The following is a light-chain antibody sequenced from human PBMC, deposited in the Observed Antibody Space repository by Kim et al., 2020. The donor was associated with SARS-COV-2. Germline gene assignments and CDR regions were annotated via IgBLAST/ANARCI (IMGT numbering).Light chain of an antibody. J-gene: IGKJ3*01. Sequence: SPGERATLSCRAGQGISSSLLAWDQQRPGQAPRLLIFGASSRATGMPDRFSGSGSGTDFSLTISRLEPEDFAVYYCQQYGSSLLTFGPGTKVDIK. CDR3: QQYGSSLLT. CDR1: QGISSSL. CDR2: GAS. V-gene: IGKV3-20*01.